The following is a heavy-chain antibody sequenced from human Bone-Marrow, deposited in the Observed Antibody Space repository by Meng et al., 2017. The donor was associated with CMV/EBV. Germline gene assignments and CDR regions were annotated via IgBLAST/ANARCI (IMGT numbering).Heavy chain of an antibody. J-gene: IGHJ4*02. Sequence: GESLKISCAASGFTFSSYAMNWVRQAPGKGLEWVSYISSSGSTIYYADSVKGRFTISRDNAKNSLYLQMNSLRAEDTAVYYCARDPSIAAAGGYFDYWGQRTLVTVSS. CDR2: ISSSGSTI. CDR1: GFTFSSYA. V-gene: IGHV3-48*04. CDR3: ARDPSIAAAGGYFDY. D-gene: IGHD6-13*01.